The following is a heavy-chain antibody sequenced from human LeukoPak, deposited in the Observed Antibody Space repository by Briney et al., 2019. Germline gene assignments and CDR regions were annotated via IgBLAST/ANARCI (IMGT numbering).Heavy chain of an antibody. V-gene: IGHV4-59*01. CDR3: ARGPTAGDPFFYFGY. D-gene: IGHD3-3*02. Sequence: SETLSLTCTVSGGSISSYYWSCIRQPPGKGLEWIGYIYYSGSTNYNPSLKSRVTISVDTSKNQFSLKLSSVTAADTAVYYCARGPTAGDPFFYFGYWGQRTLVTVSS. CDR2: IYYSGST. CDR1: GGSISSYY. J-gene: IGHJ4*02.